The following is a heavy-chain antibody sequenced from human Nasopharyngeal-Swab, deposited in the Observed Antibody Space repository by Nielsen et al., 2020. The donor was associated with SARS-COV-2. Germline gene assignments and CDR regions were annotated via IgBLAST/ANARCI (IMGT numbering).Heavy chain of an antibody. V-gene: IGHV3-7*01. D-gene: IGHD6-6*01. Sequence: GGSLRLSCVASGFTFSESWMSWVRQIPGKGLEWVATMNKDASDISYVDSVKGRFTISRDNAKNSLYLQINSLRAEDTAVYSCARRMAARGQKFWDYWGLGTLVTVSS. J-gene: IGHJ4*02. CDR1: GFTFSESW. CDR3: ARRMAARGQKFWDY. CDR2: MNKDASDI.